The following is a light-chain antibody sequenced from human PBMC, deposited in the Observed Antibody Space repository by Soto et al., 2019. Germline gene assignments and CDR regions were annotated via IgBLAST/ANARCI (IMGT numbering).Light chain of an antibody. CDR2: AAS. V-gene: IGKV3-15*01. CDR1: QSVSSF. J-gene: IGKJ1*01. CDR3: QQYDNWPSS. Sequence: EIVMTQSPATLSVSPGERATLSCRASQSVSSFLAWYQQKPGQAPRLLIYAASTRATGIPARFSGSESGTEFTLTISSLQSEDFAVYYCQQYDNWPSSFGQGTKVEVK.